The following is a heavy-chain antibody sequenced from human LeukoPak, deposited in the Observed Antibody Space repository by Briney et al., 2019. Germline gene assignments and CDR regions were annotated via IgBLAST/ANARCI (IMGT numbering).Heavy chain of an antibody. CDR1: GYTFTSYY. CDR3: AGDSKWGYSYGPSVEDYDNYGMDV. CDR2: INPSGDST. J-gene: IGHJ6*04. Sequence: ASVKVSCKASGYTFTSYYMHWVRQAPGQGLEWMGIINPSGDSTSYAQKFQGRVTMTRDTSTSTVYMELSSLRSEDTAVYYCAGDSKWGYSYGPSVEDYDNYGMDVWGKGTTVTVSS. V-gene: IGHV1-46*01. D-gene: IGHD5-18*01.